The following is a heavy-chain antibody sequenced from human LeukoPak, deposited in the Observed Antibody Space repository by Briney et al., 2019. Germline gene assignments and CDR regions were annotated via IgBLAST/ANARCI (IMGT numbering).Heavy chain of an antibody. CDR2: INPNSGVT. Sequence: ASVKVSCKASGYTFTGYYMHWVRQAPGQGLEWMGWINPNSGVTNYAQKFQGRVTMTRDTSISTAYMEVSRLRSDDTAVYYCARDIARSCSGGTCYWFDPWGQGTLVTVSS. CDR3: ARDIARSCSGGTCYWFDP. D-gene: IGHD2-15*01. J-gene: IGHJ5*02. CDR1: GYTFTGYY. V-gene: IGHV1-2*02.